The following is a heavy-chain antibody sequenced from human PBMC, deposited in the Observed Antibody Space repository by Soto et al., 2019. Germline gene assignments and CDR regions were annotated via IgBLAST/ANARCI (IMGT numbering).Heavy chain of an antibody. CDR2: INPNSGAT. V-gene: IGHV1-2*02. CDR1: GYTFTDYY. CDR3: AKDQGGYMVSGMDV. D-gene: IGHD2-2*02. Sequence: QVQLVQSRAEVRKPGASVNVSCKASGYTFTDYYIYWLRQAPGHGLEWMGWINPNSGATNYAHNFQGRVTMTRDTSIRAAYMELSILSSDDTAVYYCAKDQGGYMVSGMDVWGQGTTVTVSS. J-gene: IGHJ6*02.